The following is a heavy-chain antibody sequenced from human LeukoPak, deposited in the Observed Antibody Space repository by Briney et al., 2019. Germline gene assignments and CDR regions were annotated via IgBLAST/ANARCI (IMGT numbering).Heavy chain of an antibody. V-gene: IGHV3-64*01. CDR1: GVTFIIYA. CDR2: ISDQGGST. Sequence: ASLRLSSAASGVTFIIYAMHWCRQAPGKGLEYVAAISDQGGSTYYANSVISRFTISKDNSKNTLYLQMGSLRPDDTAVYYCARVDSTGWADALDYWGQGSLVTVSS. J-gene: IGHJ4*02. D-gene: IGHD6-19*01. CDR3: ARVDSTGWADALDY.